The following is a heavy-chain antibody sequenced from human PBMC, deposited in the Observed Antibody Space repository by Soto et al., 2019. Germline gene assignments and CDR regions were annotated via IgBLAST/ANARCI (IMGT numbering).Heavy chain of an antibody. CDR1: GFTFSSYS. CDR3: ARDLLPSQGGVVVPAAFHYYGMDV. Sequence: GGSLRLSCAASGFTFSSYSMNWVRQAPGKGLEWVSSISSSSSYIYYADSVKGRFTISRDNVKNSLYLQMNSLRAEDTAVYYCARDLLPSQGGVVVPAAFHYYGMDVWGQGTTVTVSS. J-gene: IGHJ6*02. V-gene: IGHV3-21*01. D-gene: IGHD2-2*01. CDR2: ISSSSSYI.